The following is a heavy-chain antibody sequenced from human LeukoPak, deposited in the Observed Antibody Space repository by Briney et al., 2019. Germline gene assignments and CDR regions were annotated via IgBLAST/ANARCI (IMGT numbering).Heavy chain of an antibody. CDR1: GFTFSSYA. D-gene: IGHD6-13*01. V-gene: IGHV3-64D*06. CDR2: ISSNGGST. Sequence: GGSLRLSCSASGFTFSSYAMHWVRQAPGKGLEYVSAISSNGGSTYYADSVKGRFTISRDNSKNTLYLQMSSLRAEDTAVYYCVKDPPYSSSWYFQYWGQGTLVTVST. J-gene: IGHJ1*01. CDR3: VKDPPYSSSWYFQY.